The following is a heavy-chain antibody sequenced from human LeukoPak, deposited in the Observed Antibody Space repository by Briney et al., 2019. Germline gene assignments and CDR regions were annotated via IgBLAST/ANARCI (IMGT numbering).Heavy chain of an antibody. CDR3: ARVVLGRLDAFDI. CDR2: INPSGGST. V-gene: IGHV1-46*01. D-gene: IGHD2-15*01. CDR1: GYTFTSYY. Sequence: ASVKVSCKASGYTFTSYYMHWVRQAPGQWLEGMGIINPSGGSTSYAQKFQGRVTMTRDMSTSTVYMELSSLRSEDTAVYYCARVVLGRLDAFDIWGQGTMVTVSS. J-gene: IGHJ3*02.